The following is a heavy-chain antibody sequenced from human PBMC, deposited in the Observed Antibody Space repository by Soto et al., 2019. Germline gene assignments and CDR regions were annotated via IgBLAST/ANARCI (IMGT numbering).Heavy chain of an antibody. V-gene: IGHV3-23*01. D-gene: IGHD2-15*01. J-gene: IGHJ4*02. CDR2: IGTSGANT. Sequence: GGSLILSCAASGFTSSSYAMSWVRQAPGKGLEWVSYIGTSGANTYYADSVKGRFTISRDNSKNSLYLQMNSLRAEDTAVYYCAKQSGSSFYSHFDYWGRGTLVTVSS. CDR1: GFTSSSYA. CDR3: AKQSGSSFYSHFDY.